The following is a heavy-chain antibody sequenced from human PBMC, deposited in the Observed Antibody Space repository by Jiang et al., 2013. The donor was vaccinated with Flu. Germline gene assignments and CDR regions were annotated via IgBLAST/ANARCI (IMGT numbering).Heavy chain of an antibody. J-gene: IGHJ1*01. Sequence: LLKPSETLSLTCSVSGGSISTSYYWGWIRQPPGKGLEWIGTIYYSGSTYYNPSLKSRVTISVDTSKNQFSLKLSSVTAADTAVYYCARHYFDSSGYYQYFQHWGQGTLVTVSS. CDR3: ARHYFDSSGYYQYFQH. D-gene: IGHD3-22*01. V-gene: IGHV4-39*01. CDR1: GGSISTSYY. CDR2: IYYSGST.